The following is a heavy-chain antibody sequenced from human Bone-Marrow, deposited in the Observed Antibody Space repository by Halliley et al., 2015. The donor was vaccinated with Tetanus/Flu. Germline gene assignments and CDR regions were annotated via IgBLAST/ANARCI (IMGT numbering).Heavy chain of an antibody. D-gene: IGHD6-13*01. V-gene: IGHV5-51*03. CDR2: IYPDDSDT. J-gene: IGHJ1*01. CDR3: ARMRGQSSSWWTSEYFQE. Sequence: QLVQSGAELKKPGESLKISCKGSGYSFPSHWIGWVRQTPGKGLEWTGLIYPDDSDTRYSPSFKGQVTISVDKSINTAFLRWASLKASDSGMYYCARMRGQSSSWWTSEYFQEWGQGTLVSVSS. CDR1: GYSFPSHW.